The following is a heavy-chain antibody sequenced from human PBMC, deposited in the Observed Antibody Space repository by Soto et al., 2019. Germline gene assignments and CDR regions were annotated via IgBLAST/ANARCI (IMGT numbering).Heavy chain of an antibody. CDR3: ARGIATGQLDP. V-gene: IGHV1-3*01. CDR1: GYTFTRYT. CDR2: INPDNGNT. J-gene: IGHJ5*02. Sequence: QVQLVQSGAEVKKPGASVKISCKASGYTFTRYTMNWVRQAPGQRLEWMGWINPDNGNTKYSQKFQDRVIITRDTSARTAYMDLSSLRSEDTAVYYCARGIATGQLDPWGQGTLVTVSS. D-gene: IGHD2-15*01.